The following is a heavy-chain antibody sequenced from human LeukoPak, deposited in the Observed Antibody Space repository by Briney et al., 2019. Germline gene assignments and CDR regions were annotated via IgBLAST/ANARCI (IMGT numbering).Heavy chain of an antibody. CDR2: IQYDGSNQ. CDR1: GFTFSSYG. CDR3: AKDLTSYGSGRVNSPSFDY. V-gene: IGHV3-30*02. Sequence: GGSLRLSCAASGFTFSSYGMHWVRQAPGKGLEWVAYIQYDGSNQQYADSVKGRFSISRDRSKNIPYLQMNSLRAEDTAVYYCAKDLTSYGSGRVNSPSFDYWGQGTLVTVPS. J-gene: IGHJ4*02. D-gene: IGHD3-10*01.